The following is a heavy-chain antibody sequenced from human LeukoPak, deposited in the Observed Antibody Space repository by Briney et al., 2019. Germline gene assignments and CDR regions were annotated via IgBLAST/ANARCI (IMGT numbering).Heavy chain of an antibody. V-gene: IGHV4-59*08. Sequence: PSETLSLTCTVSGGSISSYYWSWIRQPPGKGLEWIGYIYYSGSTNYNPSLKSRVTISVDTSKNQFSLKLSSVTAADTAVYYCAAYYDSSGLDYWGQGTLVTVSS. D-gene: IGHD3-22*01. CDR2: IYYSGST. J-gene: IGHJ4*02. CDR1: GGSISSYY. CDR3: AAYYDSSGLDY.